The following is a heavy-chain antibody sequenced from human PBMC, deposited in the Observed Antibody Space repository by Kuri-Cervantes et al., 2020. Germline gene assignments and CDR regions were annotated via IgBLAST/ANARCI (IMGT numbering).Heavy chain of an antibody. D-gene: IGHD1-1*01. V-gene: IGHV3-30*01. Sequence: GESLKISCAASGFTFSSYAMHWVRQAPGKGLEWVAVISYDGSNKYYADSVKGRFTISRDNSKNTLYLQMNSLRAEDTAVYYCARHLRRPIQLERRFGSNWFDPWGQGTLVTVSS. CDR3: ARHLRRPIQLERRFGSNWFDP. CDR2: ISYDGSNK. CDR1: GFTFSSYA. J-gene: IGHJ5*02.